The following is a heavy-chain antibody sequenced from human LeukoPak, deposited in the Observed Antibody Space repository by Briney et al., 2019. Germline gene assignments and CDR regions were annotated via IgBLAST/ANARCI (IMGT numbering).Heavy chain of an antibody. V-gene: IGHV1-69*01. CDR3: ARSVIRYFDWPCYFDY. CDR1: GGTFSSYA. CDR2: IIPIFGTA. D-gene: IGHD3-9*01. J-gene: IGHJ4*02. Sequence: ASVKVSCKASGGTFSSYAISWVRQAPGQGLEWMGGIIPIFGTANYAQKFQGRVTLTADESTSTAYMELSSLRSGDTAVYYCARSVIRYFDWPCYFDYWGQGTLVTVSS.